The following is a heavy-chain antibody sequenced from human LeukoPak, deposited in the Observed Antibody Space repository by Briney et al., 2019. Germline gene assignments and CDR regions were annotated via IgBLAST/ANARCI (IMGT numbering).Heavy chain of an antibody. CDR1: GDSVSNSIAT. CDR2: TYYRSRWGN. Sequence: SQTLSLTCAISGDSVSNSIATWNWVRQSPSRGLEWLGRTYYRSRWGNDYAISVKGRITISPDTSRNQFSLQLNSVTPEDTAVYYCVRDSDDYYWALDFWGQGTPVTVSS. CDR3: VRDSDDYYWALDF. J-gene: IGHJ4*02. V-gene: IGHV6-1*01. D-gene: IGHD3-10*01.